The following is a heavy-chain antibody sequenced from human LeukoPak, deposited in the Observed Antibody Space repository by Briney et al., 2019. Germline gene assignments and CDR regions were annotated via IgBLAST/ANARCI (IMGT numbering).Heavy chain of an antibody. CDR3: TKAAYGDYVNWFDP. CDR1: GFTFSRYA. V-gene: IGHV3-23*01. D-gene: IGHD4-17*01. J-gene: IGHJ5*02. CDR2: ICAVSGST. Sequence: GGPLRLSCAASGFTFSRYAMSGVRQAPGKGLEWVSSICAVSGSTWYQDSVKGRSTISRDNSKNTLFVQMDSLRAEDTAIYYCTKAAYGDYVNWFDPWGQGTLVTVSS.